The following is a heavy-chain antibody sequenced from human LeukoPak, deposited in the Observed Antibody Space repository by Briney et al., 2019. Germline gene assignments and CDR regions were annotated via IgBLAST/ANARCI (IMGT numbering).Heavy chain of an antibody. CDR2: ISYDGSNK. CDR3: AKAACTTSYYYNC. Sequence: GRSLRLSCAASGFTFSSYAMHWVRQAPGKGLEWVAVISYDGSNKYYADSVKGRFTISRDNSKNTLYLQMNSLRAEDTAVYYCAKAACTTSYYYNCWGQGTLVTVSS. D-gene: IGHD2-2*01. J-gene: IGHJ4*02. CDR1: GFTFSSYA. V-gene: IGHV3-30-3*01.